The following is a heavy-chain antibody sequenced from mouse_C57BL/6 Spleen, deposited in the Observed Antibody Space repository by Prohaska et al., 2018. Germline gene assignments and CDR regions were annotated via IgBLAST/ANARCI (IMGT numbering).Heavy chain of an antibody. V-gene: IGHV1-76*01. CDR1: GYTFTDYY. Sequence: SVKLSCKASGYTFTDYYINWVKQRPGQGLEWIARIYPGSGNTYYNEKFKGKATLTAEKSSSTAYMQLSSLTSEDSAVYFCAKTAQATLAWFAYWGQGTLVTVSA. CDR2: IYPGSGNT. J-gene: IGHJ3*01. CDR3: AKTAQATLAWFAY. D-gene: IGHD3-2*02.